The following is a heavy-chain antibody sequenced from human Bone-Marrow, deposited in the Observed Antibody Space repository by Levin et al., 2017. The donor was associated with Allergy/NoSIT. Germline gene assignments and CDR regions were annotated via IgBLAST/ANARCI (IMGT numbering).Heavy chain of an antibody. J-gene: IGHJ6*02. CDR1: GYTFTSYG. V-gene: IGHV1-18*01. CDR2: ISAYNGNT. D-gene: IGHD3-10*01. CDR3: ARGDDYGSGSYYNSMALYGMDV. Sequence: ASVKVSCKASGYTFTSYGISWVRQAPGQGLEWMGWISAYNGNTNYAQKLQGRVTMTTDTSTSTAYMELRSLRSDDTAVYYCARGDDYGSGSYYNSMALYGMDVWGQGTTVTVSS.